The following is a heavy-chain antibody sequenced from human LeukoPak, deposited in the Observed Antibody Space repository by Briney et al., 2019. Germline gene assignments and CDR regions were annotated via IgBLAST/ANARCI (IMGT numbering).Heavy chain of an antibody. CDR1: GFTFSSYS. V-gene: IGHV3-23*01. J-gene: IGHJ4*02. CDR2: ISGSGGST. Sequence: GGSLRLSCAASGFTFSSYSMNWVRQAPGKGLEWVSAISGSGGSTYYADSVKGRFTISRDNSKNTLYLQMNSLRPEDTAVYYCAKERSYYDSGGFRNFDYWGQGTLVTVSS. D-gene: IGHD3-22*01. CDR3: AKERSYYDSGGFRNFDY.